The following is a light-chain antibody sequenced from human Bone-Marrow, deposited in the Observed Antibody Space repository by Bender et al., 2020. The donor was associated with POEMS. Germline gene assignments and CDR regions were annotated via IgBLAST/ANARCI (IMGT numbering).Light chain of an antibody. J-gene: IGLJ3*02. CDR3: SSYTSSSTLWV. CDR1: SSDVGSYNL. CDR2: DVS. V-gene: IGLV2-14*02. Sequence: QSALTQPPSVSGSPGQSITISCTGTSSDVGSYNLVSWYQLQPDKAPKLMIYDVSNRPSGVSNRFSGSKSGNTASLTIAGLQAEDEADYYCSSYTSSSTLWVFGGGTKLTVL.